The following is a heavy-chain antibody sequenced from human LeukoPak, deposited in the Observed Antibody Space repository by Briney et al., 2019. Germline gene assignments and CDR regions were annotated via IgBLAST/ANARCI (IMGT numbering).Heavy chain of an antibody. Sequence: PSETLSLTCTVSGGSISSYYWSWIRQPPGKGLEWIGYIYYSGSTNYNPSLKSRVTISVDTSKNQFSLKLSSVTAADTAVYYCARRLDWFDPWGQGTLATVSS. CDR3: ARRLDWFDP. CDR2: IYYSGST. J-gene: IGHJ5*02. V-gene: IGHV4-59*08. CDR1: GGSISSYY.